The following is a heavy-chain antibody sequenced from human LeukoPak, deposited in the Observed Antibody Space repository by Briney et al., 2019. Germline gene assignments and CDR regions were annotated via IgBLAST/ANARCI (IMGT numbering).Heavy chain of an antibody. J-gene: IGHJ6*03. V-gene: IGHV3-11*04. CDR1: GFTFDDYG. Sequence: GGSLRLSCAASGFTFDDYGMSWVRQAPGKGLEWVSYISSSGSTIYYADSVKGRFTISRDNAKNSLYLQMNSLRAEDTAVYYCAREFWNYRGLDYMDVWGKGTTVTVSS. D-gene: IGHD1-7*01. CDR3: AREFWNYRGLDYMDV. CDR2: ISSSGSTI.